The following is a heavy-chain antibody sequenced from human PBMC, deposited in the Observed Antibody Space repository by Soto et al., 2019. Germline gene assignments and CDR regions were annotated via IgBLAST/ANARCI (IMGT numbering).Heavy chain of an antibody. J-gene: IGHJ6*02. CDR1: GFTFSSYA. Sequence: QVQLVESGGGVVQPGRSLRLSCAASGFTFSSYAMHWVRQAPGKGLEWVAVISYDGSNKYYADSVKGRFTISRDNSKNTLYLKMNSLRAEDTAVYYCARVRHSGYYWIGAYYYYYGMDVWGQGTTFTVSS. D-gene: IGHD5-12*01. V-gene: IGHV3-30-3*01. CDR2: ISYDGSNK. CDR3: ARVRHSGYYWIGAYYYYYGMDV.